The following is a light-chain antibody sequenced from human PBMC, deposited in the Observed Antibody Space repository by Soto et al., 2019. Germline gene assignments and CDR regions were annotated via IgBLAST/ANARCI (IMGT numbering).Light chain of an antibody. J-gene: IGLJ2*01. Sequence: QSALTQPASVSGSPGQSITISCAGTSSDVGSYNYVAWYQQHPGKAPKLIIYEVTSRPLGVSNRFSASKSGNTASLTISGLQAEDEADYYCASFTSSNTPVVFGGGTKLTVL. CDR1: SSDVGSYNY. CDR2: EVT. V-gene: IGLV2-14*03. CDR3: ASFTSSNTPVV.